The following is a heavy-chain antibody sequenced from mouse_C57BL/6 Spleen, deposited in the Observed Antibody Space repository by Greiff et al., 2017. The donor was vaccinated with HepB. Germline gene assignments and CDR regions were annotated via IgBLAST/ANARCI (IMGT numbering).Heavy chain of an antibody. Sequence: VQLQQSGAELVKPGASVKISCKASGYAFSSYWMNWVKQRPGKGLEWIGQIYPGAGDTNYNGKFKGKATLTADKSSGTAYMQLSSLTSEDSAVYFCARSGYGRRYFDYWGQGTTLTVSS. D-gene: IGHD1-1*01. CDR1: GYAFSSYW. CDR3: ARSGYGRRYFDY. J-gene: IGHJ2*01. CDR2: IYPGAGDT. V-gene: IGHV1-80*01.